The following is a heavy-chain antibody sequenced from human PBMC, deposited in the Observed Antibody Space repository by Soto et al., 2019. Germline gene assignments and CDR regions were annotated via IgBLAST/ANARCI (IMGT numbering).Heavy chain of an antibody. CDR2: ISHTGST. J-gene: IGHJ5*02. Sequence: KASETLSLTCAVSGGSITSGNSYSWSWIRQPPGKGLEWIGSISHTGSTSYNPSLKSRLTMSVDKSKNQFSLRLSSVTAADMAVYYCARAVAPYFGTWFDPWGQGILVTVSP. V-gene: IGHV4-30-2*01. CDR3: ARAVAPYFGTWFDP. D-gene: IGHD3-10*01. CDR1: GGSITSGNSYS.